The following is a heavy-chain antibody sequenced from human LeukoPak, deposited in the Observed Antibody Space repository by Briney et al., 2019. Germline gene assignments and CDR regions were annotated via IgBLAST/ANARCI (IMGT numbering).Heavy chain of an antibody. CDR1: GGTFSSYA. V-gene: IGHV1-69*04. CDR3: AILYSSSWYNWFDP. CDR2: IIPILGIA. D-gene: IGHD6-13*01. Sequence: SVKVSCKASGGTFSSYAISWVRQAPGQGLEWMGRIIPILGIANYAQKFQGRVTMTRNTSISTAYMELSSLRSEDTAVYYCAILYSSSWYNWFDPWGQGTLVTVSS. J-gene: IGHJ5*02.